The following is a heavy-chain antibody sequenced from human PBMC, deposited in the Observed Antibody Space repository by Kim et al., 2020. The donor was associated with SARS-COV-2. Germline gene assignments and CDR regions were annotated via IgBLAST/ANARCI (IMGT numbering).Heavy chain of an antibody. D-gene: IGHD2-15*01. J-gene: IGHJ6*02. CDR1: GYTFTSYD. CDR2: MNPNSGNT. Sequence: ASVKVSCKASGYTFTSYDINWVRQATGQGLEWMGWMNPNSGNTGYAQKFQGRVTMTRNTSISTAYMELSSLRSEDTAVYYCARAVCSGGSCYGLYYYYYGMDVWGQGTTVTVSS. V-gene: IGHV1-8*01. CDR3: ARAVCSGGSCYGLYYYYYGMDV.